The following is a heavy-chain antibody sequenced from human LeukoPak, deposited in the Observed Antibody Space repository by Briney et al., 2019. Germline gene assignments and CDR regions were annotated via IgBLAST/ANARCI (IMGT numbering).Heavy chain of an antibody. D-gene: IGHD6-13*01. CDR3: AALAAPFDY. J-gene: IGHJ4*02. V-gene: IGHV1-8*02. CDR1: GYTFTSYY. CDR2: MNPNSGNT. Sequence: ASVKVSCKASGYTFTSYYINWVRQATGQGLERMGWMNPNSGNTGYAQKFQGRVTMTRDMSTSTVYMELSSLRSEDTAVYYCAALAAPFDYWGQGTLVTVSS.